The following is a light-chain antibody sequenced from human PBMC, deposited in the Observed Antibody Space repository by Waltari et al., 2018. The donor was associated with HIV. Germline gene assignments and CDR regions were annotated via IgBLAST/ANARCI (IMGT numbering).Light chain of an antibody. V-gene: IGLV2-11*01. Sequence: QSALTQPRSVSASPGQSVTISCTGTSSDVGVYNFVPWYQEQPGKAPKLMIYDVSKRPSGVPDRVSGSKSGNTASLTISGLQAEDEADYYCCSYAGSYPVVFGGGTKLTVL. CDR2: DVS. CDR3: CSYAGSYPVV. CDR1: SSDVGVYNF. J-gene: IGLJ2*01.